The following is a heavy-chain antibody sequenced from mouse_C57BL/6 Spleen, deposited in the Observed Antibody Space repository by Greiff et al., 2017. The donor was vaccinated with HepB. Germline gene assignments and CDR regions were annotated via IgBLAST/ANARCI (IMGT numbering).Heavy chain of an antibody. V-gene: IGHV5-9*01. CDR3: ASSYYGSSYDY. J-gene: IGHJ2*01. Sequence: EVHLVESGGGLVKPGGSLKLSCAASGFTFSSYTMSWVRQTPEKRLEWVATISGGGGNTYYSDSVKGRFTISRDNAKNTLYLQMSSLRSEDTALYYCASSYYGSSYDYWGQGTTLTVSS. CDR1: GFTFSSYT. D-gene: IGHD1-1*01. CDR2: ISGGGGNT.